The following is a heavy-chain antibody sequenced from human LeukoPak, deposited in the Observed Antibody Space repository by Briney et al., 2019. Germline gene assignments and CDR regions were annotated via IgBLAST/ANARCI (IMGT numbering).Heavy chain of an antibody. CDR3: TRVLYSSGWYGDHY. CDR2: TKQDGSEK. D-gene: IGHD6-19*01. J-gene: IGHJ4*02. V-gene: IGHV3-7*01. Sequence: GGSLRLSCAASRFTFTDYWMSWVRQAPGKGLEWVANTKQDGSEKYYMDSVKGRFTISRDNAKNSLYLQMNSLRAEDTAVYYCTRVLYSSGWYGDHYWGQGTLVTVSS. CDR1: RFTFTDYW.